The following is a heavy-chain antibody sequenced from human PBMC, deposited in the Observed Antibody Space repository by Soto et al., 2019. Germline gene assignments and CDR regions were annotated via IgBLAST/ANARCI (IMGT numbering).Heavy chain of an antibody. CDR1: GFNFDDYA. CDR3: AKGYGSSYIKTAAFDY. V-gene: IGHV3-9*01. J-gene: IGHJ4*02. CDR2: INWNSGSI. Sequence: EVQLVESGGGLVQPGRSLRLSCAASGFNFDDYAMHWVRQVPGKGLEWVSGINWNSGSIGYADSVRGRFTISRDNAKDSLYLQMNSLRAEDTALYYCAKGYGSSYIKTAAFDYWGQGTLVIVSS. D-gene: IGHD6-13*01.